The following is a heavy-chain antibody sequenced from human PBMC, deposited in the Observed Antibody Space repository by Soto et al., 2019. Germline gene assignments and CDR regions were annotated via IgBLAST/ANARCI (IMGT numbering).Heavy chain of an antibody. CDR2: INPSGGST. J-gene: IGHJ3*02. V-gene: IGHV1-46*03. D-gene: IGHD3-3*02. Sequence: QVQLVQSGAEVKKPGASVKVSCKASGYTFTSYYMHWVRQAPGQGLEWMGIINPSGGSTSYAQEFQGRVTMTRDTSTSQVYMEPSSLRSSDTAVYYCARDSFIFDAFYIWGQGTMVTVSS. CDR3: ARDSFIFDAFYI. CDR1: GYTFTSYY.